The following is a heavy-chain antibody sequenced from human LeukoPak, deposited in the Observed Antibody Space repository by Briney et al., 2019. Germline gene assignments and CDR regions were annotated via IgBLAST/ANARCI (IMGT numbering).Heavy chain of an antibody. CDR3: ARGVEQWLVPFNY. D-gene: IGHD6-19*01. CDR1: GGSISSYY. Sequence: SETLSLTCTVSGGSISSYYWSWIRQPPGKRLEWIGYIYYSGSTNYNPSLKSRVTISVDTSKNQFSLKLSSVTAADTAVYYCARGVEQWLVPFNYWGQGTLVTVSS. J-gene: IGHJ4*02. CDR2: IYYSGST. V-gene: IGHV4-59*01.